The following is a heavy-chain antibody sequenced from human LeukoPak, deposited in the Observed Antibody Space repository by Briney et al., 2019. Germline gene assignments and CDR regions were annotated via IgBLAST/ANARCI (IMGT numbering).Heavy chain of an antibody. V-gene: IGHV3-11*04. J-gene: IGHJ4*02. CDR3: ARVARYGDYIGGSNY. Sequence: GGSLRLSCAASGFIFSDYYMTWIRQAPGKGLEWVSYVTSSGGHMYYADSAKGRFTISRDNAKNSLDLQMNSLRAEDTAVYYCARVARYGDYIGGSNYWGQGALVTVSS. D-gene: IGHD4-17*01. CDR1: GFIFSDYY. CDR2: VTSSGGHM.